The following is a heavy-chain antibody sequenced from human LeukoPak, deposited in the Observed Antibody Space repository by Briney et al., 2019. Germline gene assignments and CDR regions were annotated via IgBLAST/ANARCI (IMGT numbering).Heavy chain of an antibody. CDR3: ARSPAGITGTASFDY. CDR1: GGSISRYY. V-gene: IGHV4-59*01. D-gene: IGHD1-7*01. J-gene: IGHJ4*02. Sequence: SETLSLTCTVSGGSISRYYWSWIRQPPGKGLEWIGYIYYTVNTNYNPSLKSRVTISVDTSKNQFSLNLSSVTAADTAVYYCARSPAGITGTASFDYWGQGTLVTVSS. CDR2: IYYTVNT.